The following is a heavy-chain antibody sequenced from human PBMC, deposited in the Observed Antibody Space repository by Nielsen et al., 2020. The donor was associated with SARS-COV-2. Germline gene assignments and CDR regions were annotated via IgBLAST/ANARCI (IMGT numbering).Heavy chain of an antibody. J-gene: IGHJ4*02. CDR2: ITGSGGDT. CDR1: GFSFSSYA. D-gene: IGHD6-6*01. V-gene: IGHV3-23*01. Sequence: GESLKISCAASGFSFSSYAITWVRQAPGKGLEWVSAITGSGGDTYYADSVKGRFTISRDNSRNTLYLQINFLRAEDTAVYYCATPRPGLWGQGTLVTVSS. CDR3: ATPRPGL.